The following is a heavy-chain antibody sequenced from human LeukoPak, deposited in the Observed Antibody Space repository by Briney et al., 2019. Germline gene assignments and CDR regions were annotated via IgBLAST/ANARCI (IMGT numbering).Heavy chain of an antibody. D-gene: IGHD3-22*01. CDR3: GRDSSGYYRETFDY. CDR2: ISCSGNNI. Sequence: PGASLRLSCAASRFTYISYEMTCPRHARGKGVEGVSYISCSGNNIYYAYSVKGRYTLSRHHEKNSLYLQMNSMRAEETAVYYWGRDSSGYYRETFDYWGQGTLVTVSS. J-gene: IGHJ4*02. V-gene: IGHV3-48*03. CDR1: RFTYISYE.